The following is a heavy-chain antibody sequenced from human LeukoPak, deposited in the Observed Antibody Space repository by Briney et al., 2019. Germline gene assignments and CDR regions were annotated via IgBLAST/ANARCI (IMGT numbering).Heavy chain of an antibody. CDR1: GGSFSGYY. Sequence: SETLSLTCAVYGGSFSGYYWSWIRQPPGKGLEWIGEINHSGSTNYNPSLKSRVTISVDTSKNQFSLKLSSVTAADTAVYYCARAVFSAAAASYYYYGMDVWGQGTTVTVSS. J-gene: IGHJ6*02. D-gene: IGHD6-13*01. V-gene: IGHV4-34*01. CDR2: INHSGST. CDR3: ARAVFSAAAASYYYYGMDV.